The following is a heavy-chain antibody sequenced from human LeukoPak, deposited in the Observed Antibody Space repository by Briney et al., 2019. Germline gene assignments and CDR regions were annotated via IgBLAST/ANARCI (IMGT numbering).Heavy chain of an antibody. CDR1: GFAFSNAW. J-gene: IGHJ4*02. CDR3: TTGGYGGQFDY. CDR2: IRSKTDGGTT. D-gene: IGHD5-12*01. Sequence: GGSLRLSCAASGFAFSNAWMSWVRQAPGKGLEWVGRIRSKTDGGTTDYAAPVKGRFTISRDDSKNTLYLQMNSLKTEDTAVYYCTTGGYGGQFDYWGQGTLVTVSS. V-gene: IGHV3-15*01.